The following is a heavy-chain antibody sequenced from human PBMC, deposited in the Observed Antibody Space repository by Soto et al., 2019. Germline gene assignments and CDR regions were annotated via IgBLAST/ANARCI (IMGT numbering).Heavy chain of an antibody. CDR3: ARDPVSGGSSSFDY. Sequence: QVQLVESGGGVVQPGRSLRLSCAASGFTFSSYAMHWVRQAPGKGLEWVAVISYDGSNKYYADSVKCRFTISRDNSKNTLYLQMNSLRAEDTAVYYCARDPVSGGSSSFDYWGQGTLVTVSS. J-gene: IGHJ4*02. CDR1: GFTFSSYA. D-gene: IGHD2-15*01. CDR2: ISYDGSNK. V-gene: IGHV3-30-3*01.